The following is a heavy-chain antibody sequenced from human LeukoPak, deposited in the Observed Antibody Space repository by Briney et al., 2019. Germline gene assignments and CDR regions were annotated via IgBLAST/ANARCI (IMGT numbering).Heavy chain of an antibody. Sequence: PGGSLRLSCAASGFTFSNYCVTWVRQAPGKAPEWVSSISGSGDSTYYADSVKGRFTISRDNSKNTLYLQMNSLRVEDTAIYYCAKYGAPGWSGYLDYWGQGTLVTVSS. V-gene: IGHV3-23*01. J-gene: IGHJ4*02. D-gene: IGHD4/OR15-4a*01. CDR1: GFTFSNYC. CDR2: ISGSGDST. CDR3: AKYGAPGWSGYLDY.